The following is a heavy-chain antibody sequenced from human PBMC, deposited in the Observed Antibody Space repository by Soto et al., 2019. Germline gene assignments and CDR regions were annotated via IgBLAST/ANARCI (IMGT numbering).Heavy chain of an antibody. Sequence: SETLSLTCTVSGASMTNYYWSWIRQPPGKGLERIGYTYHSGSTSYNPSLKSRVTISVDTSKNEFSLMLRSVTAADTAVYYCARGGWSMDAWGQGTLVTVSS. CDR3: ARGGWSMDA. D-gene: IGHD6-19*01. V-gene: IGHV4-59*01. CDR1: GASMTNYY. CDR2: TYHSGST. J-gene: IGHJ5*02.